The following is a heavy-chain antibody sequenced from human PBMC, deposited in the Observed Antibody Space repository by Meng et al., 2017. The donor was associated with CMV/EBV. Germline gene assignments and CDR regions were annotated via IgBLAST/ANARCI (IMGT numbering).Heavy chain of an antibody. CDR2: IYYSGST. CDR1: GGSISSYY. CDR3: ASTLGDCSGGSCYFDY. D-gene: IGHD2-15*01. Sequence: GGSISSYYWSWIRQPPGKGLEWIGYIYYSGSTNYNPSLKSRVTISVDTSKNQFSLKLSSVTAADTAVYYCASTLGDCSGGSCYFDYWGQGTLVTVSS. J-gene: IGHJ4*02. V-gene: IGHV4-59*01.